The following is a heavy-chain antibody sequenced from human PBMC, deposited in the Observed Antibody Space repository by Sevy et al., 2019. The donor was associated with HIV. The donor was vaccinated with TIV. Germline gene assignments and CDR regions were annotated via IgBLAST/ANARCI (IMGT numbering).Heavy chain of an antibody. CDR2: IYYSGST. V-gene: IGHV4-30-4*01. D-gene: IGHD3-10*01. J-gene: IGHJ4*02. CDR3: ARVGSYYYDRAYFDY. Sequence: SETLSLTCTVSGGSISSGDYYWSWIRQPPGKGLEWIGYIYYSGSTYYNPSLKSRVTISVDTSKNQFSLKLSSVTAADTAVYYCARVGSYYYDRAYFDYWGQRTLVTVSS. CDR1: GGSISSGDYY.